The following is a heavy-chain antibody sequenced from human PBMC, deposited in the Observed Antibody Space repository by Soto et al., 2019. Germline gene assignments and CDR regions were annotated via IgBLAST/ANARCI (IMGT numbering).Heavy chain of an antibody. CDR1: GFTFSSYG. J-gene: IGHJ3*02. V-gene: IGHV3-33*01. CDR3: ARVDSSGYWAFDI. Sequence: QVQLVESGGGVVQPGRSLRLSCAASGFTFSSYGMHWVRQAPGKGLEWVAVIWYDGSNKYYADSVKGRFTISRDNSKNTLYLQMNSLRAEDTAVYYCARVDSSGYWAFDIWGQETMVTVSS. CDR2: IWYDGSNK. D-gene: IGHD3-22*01.